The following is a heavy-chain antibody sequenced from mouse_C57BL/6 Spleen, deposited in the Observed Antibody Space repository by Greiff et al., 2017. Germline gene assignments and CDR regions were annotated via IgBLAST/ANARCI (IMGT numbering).Heavy chain of an antibody. V-gene: IGHV1-7*01. CDR2: INPSSGYT. CDR1: GYTFTSYW. Sequence: QVQLQQPGAELAKPGASVKLSCKASGYTFTSYWMHWVKQRPGQGLEWIGYINPSSGYTNYNQKFKAKATLTADKSSSTAYMQLRSLTYEDSAVYYCAEKGDRCAYWGQGTLVTVSA. CDR3: AEKGDRCAY. J-gene: IGHJ3*01.